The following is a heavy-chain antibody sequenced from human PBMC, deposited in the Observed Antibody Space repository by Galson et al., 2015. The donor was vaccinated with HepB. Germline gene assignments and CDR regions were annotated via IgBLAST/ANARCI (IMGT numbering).Heavy chain of an antibody. J-gene: IGHJ4*02. CDR3: ARDGSGWAGFDY. CDR1: GYTFTSYY. D-gene: IGHD1-26*01. V-gene: IGHV1-46*01. CDR2: INPSGGST. Sequence: SVKVSCKASGYTFTSYYMHWVRQTPGQGLEWMGIINPSGGSTCYAQKFQGRVTMTRDTSTSTVYMELSSLRSEDTAVYYCARDGSGWAGFDYWGQGTLVTVSS.